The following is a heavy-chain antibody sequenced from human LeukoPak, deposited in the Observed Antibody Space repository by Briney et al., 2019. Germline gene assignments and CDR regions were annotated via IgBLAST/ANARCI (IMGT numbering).Heavy chain of an antibody. D-gene: IGHD2-21*02. V-gene: IGHV3-21*01. CDR3: ARDRRGVVTAIPAEYLQH. CDR1: GFTFSSYS. Sequence: GGSLRLSCAASGFTFSSYSMNWVRQAPGKGLEWVSSISSSSSYIYYADSVKGGFTISRDNAKNSLYLQMNSLRAEDTAVYYCARDRRGVVTAIPAEYLQHWGQGTLVTVSS. J-gene: IGHJ1*01. CDR2: ISSSSSYI.